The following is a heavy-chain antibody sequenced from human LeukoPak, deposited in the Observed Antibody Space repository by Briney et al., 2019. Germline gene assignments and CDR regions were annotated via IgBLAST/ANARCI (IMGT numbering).Heavy chain of an antibody. CDR1: GFTFTGHY. D-gene: IGHD4-23*01. V-gene: IGHV1-2*02. CDR3: ARDSYGGNWSLGY. CDR2: VNPNNGGT. Sequence: GASVKVSCKASGFTFTGHYFHWVRQAPGQGLEWMGWVNPNNGGTKYAQMFQGRVTMTRDTSISTAYMELRWLTSDDTAVYYCARDSYGGNWSLGYWGQGTLVTVSS. J-gene: IGHJ4*02.